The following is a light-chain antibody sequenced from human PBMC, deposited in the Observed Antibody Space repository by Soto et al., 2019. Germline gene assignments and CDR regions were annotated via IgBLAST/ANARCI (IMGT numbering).Light chain of an antibody. J-gene: IGKJ4*01. V-gene: IGKV1-33*01. Sequence: DIQMTQSPSSLSASVGARVTITCQASQDISNYLNWYQQKPGKAPKLLIYDASNLETGVPSRFRGSRSGTDVTFTISSLQPEDIAKYYGQQYDNLPLTFGGGTKLEFK. CDR2: DAS. CDR1: QDISNY. CDR3: QQYDNLPLT.